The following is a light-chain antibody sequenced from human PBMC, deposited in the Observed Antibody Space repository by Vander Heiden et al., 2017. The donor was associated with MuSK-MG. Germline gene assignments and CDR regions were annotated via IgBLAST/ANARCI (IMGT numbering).Light chain of an antibody. CDR3: NSRDTTGALVS. Sequence: SSDLTQDPTVSVALGQTVTITCQGDSLRDNYASWYQQKPGQAPVLVNYAANERPSGIPDRFSASKSGNTASLIITGAQADDEADYYCNSRDTTGALVSFGGGTK. CDR2: AAN. CDR1: SLRDNY. J-gene: IGLJ2*01. V-gene: IGLV3-19*01.